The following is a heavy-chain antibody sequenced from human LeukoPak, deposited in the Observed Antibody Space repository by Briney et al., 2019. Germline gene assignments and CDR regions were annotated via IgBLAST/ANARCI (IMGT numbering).Heavy chain of an antibody. CDR2: INHSGST. Sequence: SETLSLTCAVYGGSFSGYYWSWIRQPPGKGLEWIGEINHSGSTNYDPSLKSRVTISVDTSKNQFSLKLSSVTAADTAVYYCARDGSGYDYTYWGQGTLVTVSS. J-gene: IGHJ4*02. CDR3: ARDGSGYDYTY. D-gene: IGHD5-12*01. V-gene: IGHV4-34*01. CDR1: GGSFSGYY.